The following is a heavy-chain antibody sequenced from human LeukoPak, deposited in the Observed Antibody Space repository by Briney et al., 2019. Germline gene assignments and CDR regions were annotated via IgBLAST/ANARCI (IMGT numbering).Heavy chain of an antibody. J-gene: IGHJ4*02. Sequence: ASVKVSCKASGYTFTSYYMHWVRQAPGQGLEWMGIINPSGGSTSYAQKLQGRVTMTTDTSTSTAYMELRSLRSDDTAVYYCARDHSYYGFDYWGQGTLVTVSS. CDR3: ARDHSYYGFDY. D-gene: IGHD1-26*01. CDR1: GYTFTSYY. V-gene: IGHV1-46*01. CDR2: INPSGGST.